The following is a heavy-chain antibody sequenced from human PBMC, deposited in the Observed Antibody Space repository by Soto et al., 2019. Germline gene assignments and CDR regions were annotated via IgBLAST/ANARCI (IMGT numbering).Heavy chain of an antibody. CDR1: GGTFSSYA. V-gene: IGHV1-69*13. CDR3: ARADDDYSNYFSSYYGMDV. Sequence: SVKVSCKASGGTFSSYAISWVRQAPGQGLEWMGGIIPIFGTANYAQKFQGRVTITADESTSTAYMELSSLGSEDTAVYYCARADDDYSNYFSSYYGMDVWGQGTTVTVSS. J-gene: IGHJ6*02. D-gene: IGHD4-4*01. CDR2: IIPIFGTA.